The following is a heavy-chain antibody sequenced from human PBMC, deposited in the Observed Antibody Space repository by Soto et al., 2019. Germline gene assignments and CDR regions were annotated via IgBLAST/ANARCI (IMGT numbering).Heavy chain of an antibody. J-gene: IGHJ3*02. CDR1: GFTFSRYD. D-gene: IGHD6-13*01. CDR2: ISNDGTNK. CDR3: TNLQILLVPRGAYDM. V-gene: IGHV3-30*18. Sequence: QVRLVESGGGVVQPGRSLRLSCAASGFTFSRYDMHWVRQAPGKGLEWVAVISNDGTNKYYAASVKGRCTISRDNSKNTLFLQMNSLRAEDTAVYYCTNLQILLVPRGAYDMWGEGTVVTVSS.